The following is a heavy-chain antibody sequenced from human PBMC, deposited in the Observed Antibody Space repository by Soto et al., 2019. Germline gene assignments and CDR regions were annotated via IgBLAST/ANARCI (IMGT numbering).Heavy chain of an antibody. CDR2: ISWNSASK. CDR1: GFTFNDYV. CDR3: AKSYRVVAASPDY. Sequence: EVQLVESGGGLVQPGRSLRLSCAASGFTFNDYVMHWVRQGPGKGLEWVSGISWNSASKGYADSVKGRFTISRDNAKKSLYLQINSLRVEDTALYYCAKSYRVVAASPDYWGQGTLVAVSP. D-gene: IGHD2-15*01. J-gene: IGHJ4*02. V-gene: IGHV3-9*01.